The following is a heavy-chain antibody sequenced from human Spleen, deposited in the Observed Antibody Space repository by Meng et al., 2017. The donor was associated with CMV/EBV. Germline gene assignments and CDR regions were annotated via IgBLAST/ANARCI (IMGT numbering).Heavy chain of an antibody. J-gene: IGHJ1*01. CDR3: ARDLTAARLYFQH. CDR1: GFTVSSNY. Sequence: GESLKISCAASGFTVSSNYMSWVRQVPGKGLEWVSVIYSGDSTYYADSVKGRFTISRDNSKNTLYLQMNSLRAEDTAVYYCARDLTAARLYFQHWGQGTLVTVSS. D-gene: IGHD6-6*01. V-gene: IGHV3-53*01. CDR2: IYSGDST.